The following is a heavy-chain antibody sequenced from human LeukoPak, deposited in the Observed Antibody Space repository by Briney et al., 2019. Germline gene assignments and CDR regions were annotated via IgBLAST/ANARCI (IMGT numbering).Heavy chain of an antibody. Sequence: GGSLRLSCEASGFSFSSYSMDWVRQAPGKGLEWVASITSGSRYLYYGDSVKGRFTVSRDNTKNSLHLQINSLRVDDTAVYYCARPSGYYAFDSWGQGTLVTVSS. CDR3: ARPSGYYAFDS. CDR1: GFSFSSYS. V-gene: IGHV3-21*06. J-gene: IGHJ4*02. D-gene: IGHD3-22*01. CDR2: ITSGSRYL.